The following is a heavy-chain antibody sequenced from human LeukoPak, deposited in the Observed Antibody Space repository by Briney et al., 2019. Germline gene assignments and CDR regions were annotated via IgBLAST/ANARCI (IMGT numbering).Heavy chain of an antibody. CDR2: IYTSGSP. V-gene: IGHV4-4*07. Sequence: SETLSLTFTFSGCSISSYYWSWIRQPAGKVLEWIRRIYTSGSPNYNPSLKSRVTISVDKSNNQFSLRMRSVNAADTAVYYCARSKDILTGYCFDYWGQGTLVTVSS. D-gene: IGHD3-9*01. CDR1: GCSISSYY. J-gene: IGHJ4*02. CDR3: ARSKDILTGYCFDY.